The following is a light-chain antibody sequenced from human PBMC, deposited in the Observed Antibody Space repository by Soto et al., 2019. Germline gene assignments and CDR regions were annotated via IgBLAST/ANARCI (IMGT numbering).Light chain of an antibody. V-gene: IGLV2-14*01. CDR2: EVS. CDR3: SSYTSSSTVV. CDR1: SSDVGGYNY. J-gene: IGLJ2*01. Sequence: QSALTQPASVSGSPGQSITISCTGISSDVGGYNYVSWYQQHPGKAPKLMIYEVSNRPSGVSNRFSGSKSGNTASLTISGLQPEDDADYYCSSYTSSSTVVFGGGTKLTVL.